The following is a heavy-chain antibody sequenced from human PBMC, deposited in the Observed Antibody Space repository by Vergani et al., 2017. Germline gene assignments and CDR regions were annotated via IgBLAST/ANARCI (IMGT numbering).Heavy chain of an antibody. J-gene: IGHJ4*02. D-gene: IGHD6-19*01. CDR1: GFTFTSSA. Sequence: QMQLVQSGPEVKKPGTSVKVSCKASGFTFTSSAVQWVRQARGQRLEWIGWIVVGSGNTNYAQKFQERVTITRDMSTSTAYMELSSLRYEDTAVYYCAADAGYSSGWYYFDYWGQGTLVTVSS. V-gene: IGHV1-58*01. CDR3: AADAGYSSGWYYFDY. CDR2: IVVGSGNT.